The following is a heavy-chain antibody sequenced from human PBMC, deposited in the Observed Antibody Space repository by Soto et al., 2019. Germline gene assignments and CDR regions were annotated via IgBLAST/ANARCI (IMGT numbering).Heavy chain of an antibody. CDR3: AGGGVRGVITRTRDYYGMDV. V-gene: IGHV1-3*01. CDR2: INAGNGNT. J-gene: IGHJ6*02. CDR1: GYTFTSYA. D-gene: IGHD3-10*01. Sequence: ASVKVSCKASGYTFTSYALHWVRQAPGQRLEWMGWINAGNGNTKYSKKFQGRVTITRDTSASTAYMELSSLRSEDTALYYCAGGGVRGVITRTRDYYGMDVWGQGTTVTVSS.